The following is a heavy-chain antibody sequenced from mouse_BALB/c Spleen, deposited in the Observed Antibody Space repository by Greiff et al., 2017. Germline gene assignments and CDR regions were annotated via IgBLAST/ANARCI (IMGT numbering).Heavy chain of an antibody. CDR3: ARMITTYLYAMDY. V-gene: IGHV5-17*02. CDR2: ISSGSSTI. J-gene: IGHJ4*01. Sequence: EVMLVESGGGLVQPGGSRKLSCAASGFTFSSFGMHWVRQAPEKGLEWVAYISSGSSTIYYADTVKGRFTISRDYPKNTLFLQMTSLRSEDTAMYYCARMITTYLYAMDYWGQGTSVTVSS. CDR1: GFTFSSFG. D-gene: IGHD2-4*01.